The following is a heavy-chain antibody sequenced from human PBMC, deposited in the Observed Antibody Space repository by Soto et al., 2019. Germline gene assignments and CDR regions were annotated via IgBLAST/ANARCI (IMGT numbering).Heavy chain of an antibody. J-gene: IGHJ6*02. CDR1: GYRFSSFG. Sequence: QVQLVQSGAEVKKPGASVKVSCKASGYRFSSFGIIWVRQAPGQGLEWMGWISAYNGNTNYAQKFQGRVTMSTDTSTSSAYMELRSLRSDDTAAYYCARPLDYYFYAMDAWGQGTTVTVSS. V-gene: IGHV1-18*01. CDR2: ISAYNGNT. CDR3: ARPLDYYFYAMDA.